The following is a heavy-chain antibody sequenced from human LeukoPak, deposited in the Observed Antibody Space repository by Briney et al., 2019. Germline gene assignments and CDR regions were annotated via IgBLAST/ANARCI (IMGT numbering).Heavy chain of an antibody. D-gene: IGHD2-2*02. J-gene: IGHJ4*02. CDR1: GFTFSNYA. CDR2: ISGSGDTT. Sequence: GGSLRLSCAAPGFTFSNYAMSWVRQAPGKGLEWVSAISGSGDTTYYADSLKGRFPISRDNSKNTLYLQMSSLTAEDTAVYYCAKDLHCSSTSCYTGIFDYWGQGTLVTVSS. CDR3: AKDLHCSSTSCYTGIFDY. V-gene: IGHV3-23*01.